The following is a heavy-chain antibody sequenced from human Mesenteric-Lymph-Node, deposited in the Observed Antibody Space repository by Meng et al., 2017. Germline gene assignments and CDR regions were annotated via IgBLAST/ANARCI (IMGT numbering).Heavy chain of an antibody. CDR3: ARVGNCSGGSCYPYYFDY. D-gene: IGHD2-15*01. CDR2: FDPEDGET. J-gene: IGHJ4*02. V-gene: IGHV1-24*01. CDR1: GYTLTELS. Sequence: ASVKVSCKVSGYTLTELSMHWVRQAPGKGLEWMGGFDPEDGETIYAQKFQGRVTMTEDTSASTAYMELSSLRSEDTAVYYCARVGNCSGGSCYPYYFDYWGQGTLVTVSS.